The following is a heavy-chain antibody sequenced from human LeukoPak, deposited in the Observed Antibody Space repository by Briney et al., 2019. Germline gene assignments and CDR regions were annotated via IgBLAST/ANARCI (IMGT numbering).Heavy chain of an antibody. CDR2: ISSSSSTI. D-gene: IGHD3-3*01. J-gene: IGHJ6*04. CDR1: GFKVEDYA. Sequence: GGSLRLSCEASGFKVEDYAMSWVRQGPGQGLEWVSYISSSSSTIYYADSVKGRFTISKDNAKNSLYLQMNSLRSEDTAVYYCARDKTIFGVVAMDVWGKGTTVTVAS. CDR3: ARDKTIFGVVAMDV. V-gene: IGHV3-48*04.